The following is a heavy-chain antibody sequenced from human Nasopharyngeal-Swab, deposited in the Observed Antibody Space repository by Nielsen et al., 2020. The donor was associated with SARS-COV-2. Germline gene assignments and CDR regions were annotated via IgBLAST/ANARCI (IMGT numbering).Heavy chain of an antibody. D-gene: IGHD3-22*01. CDR1: GGSISSYY. V-gene: IGHV4-4*07. CDR3: ARDGLGWYDSSGYYFHYYGMDV. CDR2: IYTSGST. Sequence: GSLRLSCTVSGGSISSYYWSWIRQPAGKGLEWIGRIYTSGSTNYNPSLKSRVTMSVDTSKNQFSLKLSSVTAADTAVYYCARDGLGWYDSSGYYFHYYGMDVWGQGTTVTVSS. J-gene: IGHJ6*02.